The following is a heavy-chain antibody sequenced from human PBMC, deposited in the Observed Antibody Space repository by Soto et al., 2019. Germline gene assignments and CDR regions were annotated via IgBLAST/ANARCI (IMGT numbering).Heavy chain of an antibody. CDR2: ISGSGGST. Sequence: GGSLRLSCAASGFTFSSYAMSWVRQAPGKGLEWVSAISGSGGSTYYADSVKGRFTISRDNSKNTLYLQMNSLRAEDTAVYYCAKEIKAPPMITFGGVIVGWGQGTLVTVSS. CDR3: AKEIKAPPMITFGGVIVG. V-gene: IGHV3-23*01. J-gene: IGHJ4*02. D-gene: IGHD3-16*02. CDR1: GFTFSSYA.